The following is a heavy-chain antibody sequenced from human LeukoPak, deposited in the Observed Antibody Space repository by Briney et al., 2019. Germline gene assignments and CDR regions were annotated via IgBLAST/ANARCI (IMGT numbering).Heavy chain of an antibody. D-gene: IGHD1-26*01. CDR2: INHSGST. J-gene: IGHJ4*02. V-gene: IGHV4-34*01. CDR1: GGSFSGYY. Sequence: LETLSLTCAVYGGSFSGYYWSWIRKPQGKGLEWIGEINHSGSTNYNPSLKSRVTISVDTSKNQFSLKLSSVTAADTAVYYCARVYRYSGSYYYFDYWGQGTLVTVSS. CDR3: ARVYRYSGSYYYFDY.